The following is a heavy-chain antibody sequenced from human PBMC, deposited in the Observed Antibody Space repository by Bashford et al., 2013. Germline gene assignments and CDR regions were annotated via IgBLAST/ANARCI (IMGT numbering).Heavy chain of an antibody. V-gene: IGHV4-39*01. CDR2: LLYGST. D-gene: IGHD3-22*01. J-gene: IGHJ4*02. CDR3: ARWHLFDSGARMPGDH. Sequence: SETPVPHLHCLWWLRQKWKLLLGLDPPAPREGAGVDWEYLLYGSTYYNPSLESRVTISVDTSKNQFSLKLSSVTAADTAVYYCARWHLFDSGARMPGDHWGQGSLVTVSS. CDR1: WLRQKWKLL.